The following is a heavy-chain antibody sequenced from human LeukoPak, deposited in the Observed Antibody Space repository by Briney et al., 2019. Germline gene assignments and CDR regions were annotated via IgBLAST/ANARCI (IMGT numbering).Heavy chain of an antibody. CDR3: ARVIGYDQLDY. CDR2: IHYSGST. J-gene: IGHJ4*02. Sequence: SQTLSLTCSVSGGSISSGDYYWSWIRQHPGKGLEWIGYIHYSGSTYYNPSLKSRVSISVSTSKNQFSLQLSSVTAADTAVYYCARVIGYDQLDYWGQGTLVTVSS. V-gene: IGHV4-31*03. CDR1: GGSISSGDYY. D-gene: IGHD5-12*01.